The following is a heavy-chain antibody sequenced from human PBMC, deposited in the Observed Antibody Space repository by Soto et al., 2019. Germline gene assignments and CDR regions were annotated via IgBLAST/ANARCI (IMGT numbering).Heavy chain of an antibody. Sequence: SETLSLTCTVSGGSISSGGYYWSWIRQHPGKGLEWIGYIYYSGSTYYNPSLKSRVTISVDTSKNQFSLKLSSVTAADTAVYYCARLNYYYDSSGFDYWGQGTLVTVSS. D-gene: IGHD3-22*01. V-gene: IGHV4-31*03. CDR2: IYYSGST. J-gene: IGHJ4*02. CDR1: GGSISSGGYY. CDR3: ARLNYYYDSSGFDY.